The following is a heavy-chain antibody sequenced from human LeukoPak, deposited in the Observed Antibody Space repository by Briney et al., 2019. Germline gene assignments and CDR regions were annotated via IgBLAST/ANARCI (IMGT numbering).Heavy chain of an antibody. V-gene: IGHV3-30*02. CDR2: IRYDGSNK. D-gene: IGHD6-6*01. Sequence: GGSLRLSCAASGFTFSSYGMHWVRQAPGKGLEWVAFIRYDGSNKYYADSVKGRFTISRDNSKNTLYLQMNSLRAEDTAVYYCARDAPQQLAPSGDYYYMDVWGKGTTVTVSS. CDR3: ARDAPQQLAPSGDYYYMDV. CDR1: GFTFSSYG. J-gene: IGHJ6*03.